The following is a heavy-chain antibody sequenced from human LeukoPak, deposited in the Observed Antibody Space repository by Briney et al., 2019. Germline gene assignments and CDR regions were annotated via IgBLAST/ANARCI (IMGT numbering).Heavy chain of an antibody. J-gene: IGHJ4*02. Sequence: GGSLRLSCAASGFTFSNYGIHCVRQAPGKGLEWVAFIRYDGSNKYYADSVKGRFTISRDNSKNTLYLQMNSLRAEDTAVYYCASIGGGYSAYLSGRRGSPIDFWGQGTLVTVSS. D-gene: IGHD5-12*01. CDR2: IRYDGSNK. CDR3: ASIGGGYSAYLSGRRGSPIDF. CDR1: GFTFSNYG. V-gene: IGHV3-30*02.